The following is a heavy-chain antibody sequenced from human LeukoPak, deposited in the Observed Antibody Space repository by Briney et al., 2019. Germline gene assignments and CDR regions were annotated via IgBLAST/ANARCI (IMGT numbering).Heavy chain of an antibody. V-gene: IGHV5-51*01. CDR3: ARHHSYGSGSYRNWFDP. CDR2: IYPGDSDT. D-gene: IGHD3-10*01. Sequence: GESLKISCKGSAYSFTSYWIGWVRQMPGKGLEWMGIIYPGDSDTRYSPSFQGQVTISADKSISTAYLQWSSLKASDTAIYYCARHHSYGSGSYRNWFDPWGQGTLVTVSS. J-gene: IGHJ5*02. CDR1: AYSFTSYW.